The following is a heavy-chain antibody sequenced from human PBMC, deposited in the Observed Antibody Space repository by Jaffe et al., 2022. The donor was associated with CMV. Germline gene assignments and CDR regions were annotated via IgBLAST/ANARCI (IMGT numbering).Heavy chain of an antibody. CDR2: ISSSGSTI. J-gene: IGHJ6*02. V-gene: IGHV3-11*01. CDR3: ARTQPPFGVVIIHYYYYGMDV. D-gene: IGHD3-3*01. CDR1: GFTFSDYY. Sequence: QVQLVESGGGLVKPGGSLRLSCAASGFTFSDYYMSWIRQAPGKGLEWVSYISSSGSTIYYADSVKGRFTISRDNAKNSLYLQMNSLRAEDTAVYYCARTQPPFGVVIIHYYYYGMDVWGQGTTVTVSS.